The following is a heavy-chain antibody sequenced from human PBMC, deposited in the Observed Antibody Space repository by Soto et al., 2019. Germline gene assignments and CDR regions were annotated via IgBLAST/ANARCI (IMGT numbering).Heavy chain of an antibody. Sequence: ETLSLTCTVSGGSISSYYWSWIRPPPGKGLEWIGYIYYSGSTNYNPSLKSPVTISVATSTNQFSLKLSSVTAADTAVYYCARVARYSGSYYHSGNFDYWGQGPRVTVSS. CDR3: ARVARYSGSYYHSGNFDY. CDR2: IYYSGST. J-gene: IGHJ4*02. CDR1: GGSISSYY. D-gene: IGHD1-26*01. V-gene: IGHV4-59*01.